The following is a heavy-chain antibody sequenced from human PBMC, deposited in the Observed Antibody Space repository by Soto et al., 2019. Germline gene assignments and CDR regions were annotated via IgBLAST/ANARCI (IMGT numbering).Heavy chain of an antibody. Sequence: GGSLRLSCAASGFTFSSYAMHWVRQAPGKGLEWVAVISYDGSNKYYADSVKGRFTISRDNSKNTLYLQMNSLRAEDTAVYYCARDSISHNALTAMAPASDYWGQGTLVTVSS. CDR1: GFTFSSYA. CDR2: ISYDGSNK. V-gene: IGHV3-30-3*01. CDR3: ARDSISHNALTAMAPASDY. D-gene: IGHD5-18*01. J-gene: IGHJ4*02.